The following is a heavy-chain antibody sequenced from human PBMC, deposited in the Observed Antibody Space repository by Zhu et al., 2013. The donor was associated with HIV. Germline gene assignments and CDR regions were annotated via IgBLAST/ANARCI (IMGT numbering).Heavy chain of an antibody. CDR2: IWYDGSNK. D-gene: IGHD5-12*01. CDR1: GFTFSSYG. Sequence: VQLVESGGGVVQPGRSLRLSCAASGFTFSSYGMHWVRQAPGKGLEWVAVIWYDGSNKYYADSVKGRFTISRDNSKNTLYLQMNSLRAEDTAVYYCARDRAINWYFDLWGRGTLVTVSS. J-gene: IGHJ2*01. CDR3: ARDRAINWYFDL. V-gene: IGHV3-33*01.